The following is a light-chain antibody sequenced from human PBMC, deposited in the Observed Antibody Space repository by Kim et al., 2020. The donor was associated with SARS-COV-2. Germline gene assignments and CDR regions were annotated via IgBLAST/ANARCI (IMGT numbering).Light chain of an antibody. CDR2: GTN. CDR1: GSNIGAHYD. J-gene: IGLJ3*02. Sequence: QRVTISCSGSGSNIGAHYDVNWYQLLPGPAPKLLISGTNDRPSGVPDRFSGSRSGTSASLAITGLQAEDESDYYCQSYDSSLSGWVFGGGTQLTVL. V-gene: IGLV1-40*01. CDR3: QSYDSSLSGWV.